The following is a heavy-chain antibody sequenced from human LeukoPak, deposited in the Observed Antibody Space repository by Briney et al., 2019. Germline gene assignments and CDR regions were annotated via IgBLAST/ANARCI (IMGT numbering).Heavy chain of an antibody. J-gene: IGHJ4*02. V-gene: IGHV1-18*01. CDR3: ARDRGKYSSGWYVGY. D-gene: IGHD6-19*01. CDR1: GYTFTSYG. CDR2: ISAYNGNT. Sequence: ASVKVSCKASGYTFTSYGISWVRQAPGQGLEWMGWISAYNGNTNYAQKLQGRVTMTTDTSTSTAYMELRSLRSDDTAVYYCARDRGKYSSGWYVGYWGQGTLVTVSS.